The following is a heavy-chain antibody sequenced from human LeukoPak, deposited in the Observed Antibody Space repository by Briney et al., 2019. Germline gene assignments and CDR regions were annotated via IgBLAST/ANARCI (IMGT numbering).Heavy chain of an antibody. Sequence: SETLSLTCTVSGDSINSDCWSWIRQPPGKGLEWIGYIYNSGTTTYNPSLKSRVTISEDTSKNHIYMRLSSVTDADTAVYYCARGESGFYYGLDVWGQGTTVTVSS. CDR1: GDSINSDC. V-gene: IGHV4-59*01. CDR2: IYNSGTT. CDR3: ARGESGFYYGLDV. J-gene: IGHJ6*02. D-gene: IGHD3-10*01.